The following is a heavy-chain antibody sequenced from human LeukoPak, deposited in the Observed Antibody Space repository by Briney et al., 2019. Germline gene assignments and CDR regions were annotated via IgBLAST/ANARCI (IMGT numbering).Heavy chain of an antibody. CDR3: ARALARAVAGSY. CDR2: INSNSGGT. D-gene: IGHD6-19*01. V-gene: IGHV1-2*02. Sequence: GSVKVSCKASGYTFSGYYMHWLRQAPGQGLEWVGLINSNSGGTNYAQKFQGRVTMTRDTSISTAYMELSRLRSDDTAVYYCARALARAVAGSYRGQGTLVTVSS. CDR1: GYTFSGYY. J-gene: IGHJ4*02.